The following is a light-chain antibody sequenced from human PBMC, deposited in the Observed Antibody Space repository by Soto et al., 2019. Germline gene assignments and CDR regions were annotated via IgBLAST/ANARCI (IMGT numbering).Light chain of an antibody. Sequence: ENVLTQSPGTLSLSPGERAILSCRSSQSVSTTYLAWYPQKPVQAPRLLIYATSSRATGIPDRISGSGSGKVFTITISRLEHEDSAVDYCQQYGRPGTFSPGTKVDI. CDR2: ATS. J-gene: IGKJ3*01. V-gene: IGKV3-20*01. CDR1: QSVSTTY. CDR3: QQYGRPGT.